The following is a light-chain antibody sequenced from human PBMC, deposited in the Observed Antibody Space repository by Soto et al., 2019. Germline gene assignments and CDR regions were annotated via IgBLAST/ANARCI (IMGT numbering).Light chain of an antibody. J-gene: IGLJ1*01. V-gene: IGLV2-8*01. CDR2: EVS. CDR1: SSDVGGYNY. Sequence: QSVLTQPPSAYGSPGESGTISCNGTSSDVGGYNYVSWYQQHPGKAPKLMIYEVSKRPSGVPDRFSGSKSGNTASLTVSGLQAEDEADYYCSSYAGSNNPLYVFGTGTKVTVL. CDR3: SSYAGSNNPLYV.